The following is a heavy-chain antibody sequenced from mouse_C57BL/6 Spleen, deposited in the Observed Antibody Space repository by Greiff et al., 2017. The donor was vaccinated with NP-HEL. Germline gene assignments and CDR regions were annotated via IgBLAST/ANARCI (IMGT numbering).Heavy chain of an antibody. CDR2: LDPSGSYT. CDR1: GYTFTSYW. V-gene: IGHV1-69*01. CDR3: ARYGSSLYYAMDY. J-gene: IGHJ4*01. Sequence: VQLQQPGAELVMPGASVKLSCKASGYTFTSYWMHWVKQRPGQGLEWIGELDPSGSYTNYNQKFKGKSTLTVDKASSTAYMQLSSLTSEDSAVYYCARYGSSLYYAMDYWGQGTSVTVSS. D-gene: IGHD1-1*01.